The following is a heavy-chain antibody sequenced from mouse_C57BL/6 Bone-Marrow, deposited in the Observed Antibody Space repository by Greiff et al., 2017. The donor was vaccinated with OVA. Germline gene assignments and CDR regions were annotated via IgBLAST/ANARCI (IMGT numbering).Heavy chain of an antibody. J-gene: IGHJ3*01. Sequence: EVQGVESGGDLVKPGGSLKLSCAASGFTFSSYGMSWVRQTPDKRLEWVATIRSGGSYTYYPDSVKGRFTISRDNANNTLYLQMSSLKSEDTAMYYCARPRSFAYWGQGTLVTVSA. CDR3: ARPRSFAY. V-gene: IGHV5-6*01. CDR1: GFTFSSYG. CDR2: IRSGGSYT.